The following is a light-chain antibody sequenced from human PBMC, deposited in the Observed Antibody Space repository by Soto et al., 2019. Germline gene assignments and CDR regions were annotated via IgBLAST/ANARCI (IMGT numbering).Light chain of an antibody. Sequence: EIVLTQSPGTLSLSPGERATLSCRAIQSVSSSYLAWYQQKPGQAPRLLVYGASNRATGIPDRFSGSGSGTDFTLTISRLEPDDFAVYYCQQRSNWPPITFGQGTRLEIK. CDR2: GAS. J-gene: IGKJ5*01. CDR1: QSVSSSY. V-gene: IGKV3D-20*02. CDR3: QQRSNWPPIT.